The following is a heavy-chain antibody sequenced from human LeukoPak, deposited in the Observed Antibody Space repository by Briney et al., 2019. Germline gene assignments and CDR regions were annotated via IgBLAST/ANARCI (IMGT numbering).Heavy chain of an antibody. CDR2: INPNSGGT. CDR1: GYTFTGYY. V-gene: IGHV1-2*02. D-gene: IGHD6-13*01. CDR3: ARVLLYSSSSVSNFGY. J-gene: IGHJ4*02. Sequence: GASVKVSCKASGYTFTGYYMHWVRQAPGQGLEWMGWINPNSGGTNYAPKFQGRVTMTRDTSISTAYMELSRLRSDDTAVYYCARVLLYSSSSVSNFGYWGQGTLVTVSS.